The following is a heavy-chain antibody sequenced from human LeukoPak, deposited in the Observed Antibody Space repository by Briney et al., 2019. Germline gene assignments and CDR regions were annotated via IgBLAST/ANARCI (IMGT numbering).Heavy chain of an antibody. Sequence: GGSLRLSCAASGFTFDDYAMHWVRQAPGKGLEWVSVIYIDSTTYYAESVKGRFTISRDNSKNTLYLQMNSLRAEDTAVYYCARVSSSSWWALDYWGQGTLVTVSS. J-gene: IGHJ4*02. V-gene: IGHV3-66*01. CDR1: GFTFDDYA. D-gene: IGHD6-13*01. CDR3: ARVSSSSWWALDY. CDR2: IYIDSTT.